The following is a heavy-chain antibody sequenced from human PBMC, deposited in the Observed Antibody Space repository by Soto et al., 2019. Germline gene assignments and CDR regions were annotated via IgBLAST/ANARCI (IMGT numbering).Heavy chain of an antibody. CDR3: AKVSAQLVHYFYFHYMDV. CDR1: GFTFSTYG. J-gene: IGHJ6*03. Sequence: TGGSLRLSCAASGFTFSTYGMHWVRQAPGKGLEWVAVISYDGNNKYYADSVKGRFTISRDDSKNTLYLQMNSLRPEDTAVYYCAKVSAQLVHYFYFHYMDVWGKGTTVTVSS. V-gene: IGHV3-30*18. CDR2: ISYDGNNK. D-gene: IGHD6-6*01.